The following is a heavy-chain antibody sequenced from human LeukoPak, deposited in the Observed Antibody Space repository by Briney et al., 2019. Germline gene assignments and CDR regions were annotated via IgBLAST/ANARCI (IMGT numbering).Heavy chain of an antibody. V-gene: IGHV1-2*02. CDR2: INPNRGGT. Sequence: GASVKVSCKASGYTFTDYYMHWVRQAPGQGLEWMGWINPNRGGTNYAQKFQGRVTMTRDTSISTAYMELSRLRSDDTAVFYCAREEVIAAAGPTLDYWGQGALVTVSS. CDR1: GYTFTDYY. CDR3: AREEVIAAAGPTLDY. J-gene: IGHJ4*02. D-gene: IGHD6-13*01.